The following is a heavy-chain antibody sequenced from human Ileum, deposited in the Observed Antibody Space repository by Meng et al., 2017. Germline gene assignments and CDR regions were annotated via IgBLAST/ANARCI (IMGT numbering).Heavy chain of an antibody. CDR3: HCYGY. CDR1: GFPINTNY. J-gene: IGHJ4*02. CDR2: IYNGGRT. V-gene: IGHV3-66*02. Sequence: AERVEYWGVFVQPGGPLRLSCTASGFPINTNYMMCVRQSPGKGLQLLSVIYNGGRTYYADSVKSRFTISSDNSKNTLLLQMNSLRPEDTAVYYCHCYGYWGQGTLVTVSS. D-gene: IGHD2-21*01.